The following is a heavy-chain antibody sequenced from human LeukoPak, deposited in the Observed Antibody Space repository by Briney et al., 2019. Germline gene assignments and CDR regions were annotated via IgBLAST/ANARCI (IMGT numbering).Heavy chain of an antibody. D-gene: IGHD5-12*01. V-gene: IGHV3-23*01. CDR3: AKMGHRSKKWPFDY. CDR2: ISRSGGST. J-gene: IGHJ4*02. Sequence: GGSLRLSCAASGFTFSSYAMSWVRQAPGKGLEWISAISRSGGSTYYADSVKGRFTISRDNSKNTLYLQMSSLRAEDTAVYYCAKMGHRSKKWPFDYWGQGTLVTVSS. CDR1: GFTFSSYA.